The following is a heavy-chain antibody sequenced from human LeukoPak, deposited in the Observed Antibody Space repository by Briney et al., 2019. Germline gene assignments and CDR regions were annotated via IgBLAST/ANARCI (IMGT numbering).Heavy chain of an antibody. CDR2: IYYSGST. CDR3: AQGYYDSSGFDY. D-gene: IGHD3-22*01. Sequence: SETLSLTCTVSGGSISSSSYYWGWIRQPPGKGLEWTGSIYYSGSTYYNPSLKSRVTISVDTSKNQFSLKLSSVTAADTAVYYCAQGYYDSSGFDYWGQGTLVTVSS. CDR1: GGSISSSSYY. J-gene: IGHJ4*02. V-gene: IGHV4-39*07.